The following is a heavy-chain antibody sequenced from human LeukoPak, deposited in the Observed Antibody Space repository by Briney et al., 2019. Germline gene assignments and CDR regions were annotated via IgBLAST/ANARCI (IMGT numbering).Heavy chain of an antibody. CDR3: ASAKGVYTYGPVDY. CDR2: ISGSGGSK. Sequence: PGGSLRLSCAASGFTFSSYAMSWVRQAPGKGLEWVSVISGSGGSKYYADSVKGRFTLSRDNSKNTLYLQMDSLRAEDTAVYYCASAKGVYTYGPVDYWGQGTLVTVSS. V-gene: IGHV3-23*01. J-gene: IGHJ4*02. CDR1: GFTFSSYA. D-gene: IGHD5-18*01.